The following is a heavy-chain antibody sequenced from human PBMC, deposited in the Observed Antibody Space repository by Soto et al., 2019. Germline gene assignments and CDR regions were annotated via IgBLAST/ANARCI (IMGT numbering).Heavy chain of an antibody. CDR2: MYYGGNT. Sequence: QVRLQESGPGLVKPSQTLSLTCTVSGGSISSGGYYWSWIRQHPGKGLEWIGYMYYGGNTYSNPSLKSRVTISVDTSKNQFSLKLSSVTAADTATYYCARAQFYYGSAPSLDYWGQGTLVTVSS. CDR1: GGSISSGGYY. J-gene: IGHJ4*02. CDR3: ARAQFYYGSAPSLDY. V-gene: IGHV4-31*03. D-gene: IGHD3-10*01.